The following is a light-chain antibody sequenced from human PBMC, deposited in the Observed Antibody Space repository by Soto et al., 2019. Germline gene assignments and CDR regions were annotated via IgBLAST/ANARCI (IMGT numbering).Light chain of an antibody. CDR3: CSYAGDSTPYV. Sequence: QSVLTQPASVSGSPGLSITISCTGTSSDVGNYNLVSWYQQHPGKAPKLMIYEVSKRPSGVSNRFSGSKSGNTASLTISGPQAEDEADYYCCSYAGDSTPYVFGTGTKVTVL. CDR2: EVS. V-gene: IGLV2-23*02. CDR1: SSDVGNYNL. J-gene: IGLJ1*01.